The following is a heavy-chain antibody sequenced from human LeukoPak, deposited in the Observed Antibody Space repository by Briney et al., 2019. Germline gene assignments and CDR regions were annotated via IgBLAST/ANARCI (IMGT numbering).Heavy chain of an antibody. D-gene: IGHD2-15*01. CDR2: INHSGST. V-gene: IGHV4-34*01. J-gene: IGHJ4*02. CDR3: AGVDSSGSCYVNY. Sequence: SETLSLTCAVYGGSFSGYYWSWIRQPPGKGLEWIGEINHSGSTNYNPSLKSRVTISVDTSKNQFSLRLSSVTAADTAVYYCAGVDSSGSCYVNYWGQGTLVTVSS. CDR1: GGSFSGYY.